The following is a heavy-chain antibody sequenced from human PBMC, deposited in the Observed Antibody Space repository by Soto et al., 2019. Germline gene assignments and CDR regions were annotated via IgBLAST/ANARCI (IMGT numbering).Heavy chain of an antibody. CDR1: GGSISSSSYY. CDR2: IYYSGST. J-gene: IGHJ4*02. D-gene: IGHD3-22*01. CDR3: ARRGAYDSSGYYYAGY. V-gene: IGHV4-39*01. Sequence: QLQLQESGPGLVKPSETLSLTCTVSGGSISSSSYYWGWIRQPPGKGLEWIGSIYYSGSTYYNPSLKRRVTISVDTSKNQFSLKLSSVTAADTAVYYCARRGAYDSSGYYYAGYWGQGTLVTVSS.